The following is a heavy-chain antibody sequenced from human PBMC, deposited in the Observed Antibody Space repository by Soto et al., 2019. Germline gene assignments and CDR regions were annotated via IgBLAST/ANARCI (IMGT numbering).Heavy chain of an antibody. CDR2: VYPSGNT. Sequence: PSETLSLTCTVSGDSVTNGFYWGWIRQSAGQGLEWLGTVYPSGNTYYNQSVRGRVSMSIDPSKNQFSLSLTSVTAADTARYFCVGYTASHNWFDPWGQGTLVTVSS. CDR3: VGYTASHNWFDP. J-gene: IGHJ5*02. D-gene: IGHD5-12*01. V-gene: IGHV4-38-2*02. CDR1: GDSVTNGFY.